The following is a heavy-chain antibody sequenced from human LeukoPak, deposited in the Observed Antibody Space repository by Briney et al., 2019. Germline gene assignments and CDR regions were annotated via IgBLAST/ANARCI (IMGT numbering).Heavy chain of an antibody. CDR1: GGTFSSYA. J-gene: IGHJ6*02. Sequence: ASVNVSCKASGGTFSSYAISWVRQAPGQGLEWMGGIIPIFGTANYAQKFQGRVTITADESTSTAYMELSSLRSEDTAVYYCARGNSSSWPWYYYYGMDVWGQGTTVTVSS. V-gene: IGHV1-69*13. CDR3: ARGNSSSWPWYYYYGMDV. CDR2: IIPIFGTA. D-gene: IGHD6-13*01.